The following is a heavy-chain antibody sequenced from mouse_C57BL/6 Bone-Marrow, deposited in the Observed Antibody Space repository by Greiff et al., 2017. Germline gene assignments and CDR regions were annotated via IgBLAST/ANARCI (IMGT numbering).Heavy chain of an antibody. CDR3: ARNFEGLYYDYGAY. CDR1: GFSLTSYG. D-gene: IGHD2-4*01. Sequence: QVQLKESGPGLVQPSQSLSITCTVSGFSLTSYGVHWVRQSPGKGLEWLGVIWSGGSTAYTAAFISRLSISKDNSKSQVFFKMNSLQADDTAIYYCARNFEGLYYDYGAYWGQGTLVTVSA. CDR2: IWSGGST. V-gene: IGHV2-2*01. J-gene: IGHJ3*01.